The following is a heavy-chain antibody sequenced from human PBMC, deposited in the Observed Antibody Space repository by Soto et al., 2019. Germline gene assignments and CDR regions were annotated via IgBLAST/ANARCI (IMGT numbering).Heavy chain of an antibody. D-gene: IGHD3-16*01. J-gene: IGHJ4*02. CDR2: ISFDGNNK. V-gene: IGHV3-30-3*01. Sequence: QVQLVESGGGVVQPGRSLRLSCAASGFTFSHYPMHWVRQAAGKGLEWVALISFDGNNKKYADSVKGRFTISRDNSKNTLYQQMDSLRPEDTSVYYCARDPVEMASITVGDYFDNWGQGTLVTVSS. CDR1: GFTFSHYP. CDR3: ARDPVEMASITVGDYFDN.